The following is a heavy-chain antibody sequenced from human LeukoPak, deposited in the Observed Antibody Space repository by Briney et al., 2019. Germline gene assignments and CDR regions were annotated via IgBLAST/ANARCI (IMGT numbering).Heavy chain of an antibody. V-gene: IGHV5-51*01. CDR2: IYPGDSDA. CDR3: ARRRDAFDF. CDR1: GYNFTTYW. Sequence: LGESLKISCQASGYNFTTYWIAWVRQTPAKGLEWMGIIYPGDSDARYSPSFQGQVTISADKSITTAYLQWNSLQASDTAIYYCARRRDAFDFWGQGTMVTVSS. J-gene: IGHJ3*01.